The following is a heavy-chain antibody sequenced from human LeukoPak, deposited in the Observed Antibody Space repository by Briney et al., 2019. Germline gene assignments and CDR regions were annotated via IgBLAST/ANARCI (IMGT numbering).Heavy chain of an antibody. CDR2: INHSGST. D-gene: IGHD6-19*01. V-gene: IGHV4-34*01. CDR3: ARGAGYSSGWYDY. Sequence: SETLSLTCAVYGGSFSGYYWSWIRRPPGKGLGWIGEINHSGSTNYNPSLKSRVTISVDTSKNQFSLKLSSVTAADTAVYYCARGAGYSSGWYDYWGQGTLVTVSS. CDR1: GGSFSGYY. J-gene: IGHJ4*02.